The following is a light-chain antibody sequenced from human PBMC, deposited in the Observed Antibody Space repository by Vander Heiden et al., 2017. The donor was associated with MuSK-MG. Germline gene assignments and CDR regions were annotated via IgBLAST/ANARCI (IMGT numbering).Light chain of an antibody. J-gene: IGLJ2*01. Sequence: SYALTQPPSVSVSPGQTASITCSGEKLGDKYACWYQQKPGQSPLLVIYQDTKRPAGIPERFSGYSSGNTATLTISGTQALDEADYYCQAWDSSTDVVFGGGTKLTVL. V-gene: IGLV3-1*01. CDR1: KLGDKY. CDR3: QAWDSSTDVV. CDR2: QDT.